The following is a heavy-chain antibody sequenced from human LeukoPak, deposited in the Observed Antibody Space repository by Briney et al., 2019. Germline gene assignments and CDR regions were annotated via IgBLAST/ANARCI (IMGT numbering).Heavy chain of an antibody. CDR1: GYSISSGYF. J-gene: IGHJ4*02. V-gene: IGHV4-38-2*02. CDR2: IYHRGNT. Sequence: SETLSLTCTVSGYSISSGYFWGWFRQPPGKGLEWIGSIYHRGNTYYNPSLKSRVTISVDTSKNQFSLKVNSVTAADTAVYYCVRDVDYWGQGTLVTVSS. CDR3: VRDVDY.